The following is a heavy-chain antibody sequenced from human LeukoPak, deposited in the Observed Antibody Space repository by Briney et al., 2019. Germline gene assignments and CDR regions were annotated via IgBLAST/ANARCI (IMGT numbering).Heavy chain of an antibody. Sequence: GGSLRLSCAASGFIFSDYWMSWVRRAPGKGLEGVATLWPAGGTVHYMDSVQGRFTISRDNAENSLYLQMNSLRVEDTAVYYCARLLGSVTTYDYWGQGTLVTVSS. CDR2: LWPAGGTV. CDR3: ARLLGSVTTYDY. J-gene: IGHJ4*02. D-gene: IGHD4-11*01. CDR1: GFIFSDYW. V-gene: IGHV3-7*01.